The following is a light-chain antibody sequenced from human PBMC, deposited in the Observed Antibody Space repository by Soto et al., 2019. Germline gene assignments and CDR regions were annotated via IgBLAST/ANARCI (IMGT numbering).Light chain of an antibody. V-gene: IGLV2-14*01. CDR3: ASYTSSSTSVI. CDR1: SSDIGGFNY. J-gene: IGLJ2*01. Sequence: QSALTQPASVSGSPGQSITISCTGTSSDIGGFNYVSWFQQHPGTAPKLMIYEVSNRPSGVSNRFSGSKSGNTASLTISGLQAEDEADYYCASYTSSSTSVIFGRGTKLTVL. CDR2: EVS.